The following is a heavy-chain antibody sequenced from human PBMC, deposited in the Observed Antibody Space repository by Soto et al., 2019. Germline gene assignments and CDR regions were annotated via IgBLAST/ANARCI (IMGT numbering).Heavy chain of an antibody. J-gene: IGHJ4*02. Sequence: AASVKVSCKASGYTFTGYYMHWVRQAPGQGLEWMGWINPNSGGTNYAQKFQGRVTMTRDTSISTAYMELSRLRSDDTAVYYCARDLAPELLWFGDSFDYWGQGTLVTVSS. CDR1: GYTFTGYY. CDR2: INPNSGGT. D-gene: IGHD3-10*01. CDR3: ARDLAPELLWFGDSFDY. V-gene: IGHV1-2*02.